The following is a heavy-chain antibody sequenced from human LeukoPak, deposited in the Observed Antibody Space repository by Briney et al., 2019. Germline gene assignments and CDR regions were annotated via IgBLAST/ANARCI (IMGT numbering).Heavy chain of an antibody. D-gene: IGHD3-16*01. CDR3: ARRLSAEV. Sequence: GESLQISCRTSGYIFTNYCIGWVRQLPGEGLEWMGIIYPGDSDTRYSPSFQGQVTISADNSINTAYLQWSSLKASDTAIYYCARRLSAEVWGQGTLVTVSS. V-gene: IGHV5-51*01. CDR1: GYIFTNYC. CDR2: IYPGDSDT. J-gene: IGHJ4*02.